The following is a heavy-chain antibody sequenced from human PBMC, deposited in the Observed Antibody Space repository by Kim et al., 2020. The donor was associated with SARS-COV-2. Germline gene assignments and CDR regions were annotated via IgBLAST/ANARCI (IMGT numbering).Heavy chain of an antibody. J-gene: IGHJ4*02. Sequence: YHPSLKRRVTISVDTSKNQFSLKLSSVTAADTAVYYCARGRKIRGVPFDYWGQGTLVTVSS. V-gene: IGHV4-34*01. CDR3: ARGRKIRGVPFDY. D-gene: IGHD3-10*01.